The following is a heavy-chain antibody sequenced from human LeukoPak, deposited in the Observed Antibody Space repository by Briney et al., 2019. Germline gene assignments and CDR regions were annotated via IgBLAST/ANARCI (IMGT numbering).Heavy chain of an antibody. Sequence: PVKVSCKASGFTFGSSAMQWVRQARGQRLEWIGWIVLGSGNTNYAPKFQDRVTITRDVSSITAYMELNSLSSEDTAVYYCARGVGSTSCYSDHWGQGTLVTVSS. CDR1: GFTFGSSA. D-gene: IGHD2-2*01. J-gene: IGHJ4*02. CDR3: ARGVGSTSCYSDH. CDR2: IVLGSGNT. V-gene: IGHV1-58*02.